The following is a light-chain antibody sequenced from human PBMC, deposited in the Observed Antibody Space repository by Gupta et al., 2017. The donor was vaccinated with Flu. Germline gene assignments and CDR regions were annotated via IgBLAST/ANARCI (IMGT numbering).Light chain of an antibody. V-gene: IGKV2-28*01. J-gene: IGKJ4*01. Sequence: DIVLTQSPLSLPVTPGEPASISCRSNQSLLQRNGYNYLDWYLQKPGQSPQLLIYLGSNRAAGVPDRFSGSGSGTDFTLKIIRVEAEDVGVYYCMQGAKNPRNTLGGGTRVEIK. CDR1: QSLLQRNGYNY. CDR3: MQGAKNPRNT. CDR2: LGS.